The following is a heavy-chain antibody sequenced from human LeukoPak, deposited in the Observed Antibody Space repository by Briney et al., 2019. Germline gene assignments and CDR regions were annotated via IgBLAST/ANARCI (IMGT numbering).Heavy chain of an antibody. Sequence: PSETLSLTCTVSGASISSSYYWGWIRQSPGTGLEWIASIYFRGGTYYKPSLKSRVTISVDTTTNVCSLKLTSVAAAETAVYYCVRHVAMGSPLYDWGHGTLVTVSA. CDR3: VRHVAMGSPLYD. CDR1: GASISSSYY. J-gene: IGHJ4*01. V-gene: IGHV4-39*01. D-gene: IGHD2-15*01. CDR2: IYFRGGT.